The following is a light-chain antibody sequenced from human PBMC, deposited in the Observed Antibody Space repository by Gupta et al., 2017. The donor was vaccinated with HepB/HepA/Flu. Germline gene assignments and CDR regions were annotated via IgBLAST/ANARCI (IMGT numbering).Light chain of an antibody. CDR2: DVS. CDR3: SSYTRTSTRYV. V-gene: IGLV2-14*03. CDR1: SSDVGGYNY. Sequence: QSALSQPASVSGSPGPSSTLSCSVTSSDVGGYNYVSWYQQHPGKVPTLLIYDVSNRPSGVANRFSGAKSGSTAALTIAALQDEEEDDYYYSSYTRTSTRYVFGTGTKVTVL. J-gene: IGLJ1*01.